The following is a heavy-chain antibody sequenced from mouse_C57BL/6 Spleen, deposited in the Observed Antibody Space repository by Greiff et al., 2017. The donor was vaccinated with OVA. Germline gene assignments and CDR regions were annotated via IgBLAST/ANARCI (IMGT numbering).Heavy chain of an antibody. CDR1: GFTFSSYA. Sequence: EVKLVESGGGLVKPGGSLKLSCAASGFTFSSYAMSWVRQTPEKRLEWVATISDGGSYTYYPDNVKGRFTISRDNAKNNLYLQMSHLKSEDTAMYYCARAGGSTLYWYFDVWGTGTTVTVSS. J-gene: IGHJ1*03. CDR2: ISDGGSYT. D-gene: IGHD1-1*01. V-gene: IGHV5-4*03. CDR3: ARAGGSTLYWYFDV.